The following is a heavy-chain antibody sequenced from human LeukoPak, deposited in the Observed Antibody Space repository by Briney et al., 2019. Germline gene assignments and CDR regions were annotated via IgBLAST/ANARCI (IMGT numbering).Heavy chain of an antibody. J-gene: IGHJ4*02. D-gene: IGHD3-10*01. CDR2: ISSSSSYI. CDR3: ARALWFGETFPAY. CDR1: GFTFSSYS. V-gene: IGHV3-21*01. Sequence: PGGSLRLSCAASGFTFSSYSMNWVRQAPGKGLEWVSSISSSSSYIYYADSVKGRFTTSRDNAKNSLYLQMNSLRAEDTAVYYCARALWFGETFPAYWGQGTLVTVSS.